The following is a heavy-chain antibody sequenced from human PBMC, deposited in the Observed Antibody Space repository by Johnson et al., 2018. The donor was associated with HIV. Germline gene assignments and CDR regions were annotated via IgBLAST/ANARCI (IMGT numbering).Heavy chain of an antibody. CDR1: GFTFSSYA. V-gene: IGHV3-23*04. CDR2: ISGGGGST. CDR3: ANFDQGRYDAFDI. J-gene: IGHJ3*02. D-gene: IGHD3-9*01. Sequence: VQLVESGGGLVQPGRSLRLSCTASGFTFSSYAMSWVRQAPGKGLAWVAAISGGGGSTYYADSVKGRFTISRDNSKNMLYLQMNSLRAEDTPVYYCANFDQGRYDAFDIWGQGTMVTVSS.